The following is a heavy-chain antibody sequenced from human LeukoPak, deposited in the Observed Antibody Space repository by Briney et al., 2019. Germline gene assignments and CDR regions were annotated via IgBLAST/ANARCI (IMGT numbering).Heavy chain of an antibody. D-gene: IGHD3-22*01. CDR2: IYSGGST. V-gene: IGHV3-66*01. CDR1: GFTVSSNY. Sequence: GGSLRLSCAASGFTVSSNYMSWVRQAPGKGLGWVSVIYSGGSTYYADSVKGRFTISRDNSKNTLYLQMNSLRAEDTAVYYCARDGDYYDSSGEWGQGTLVTVSS. J-gene: IGHJ4*02. CDR3: ARDGDYYDSSGE.